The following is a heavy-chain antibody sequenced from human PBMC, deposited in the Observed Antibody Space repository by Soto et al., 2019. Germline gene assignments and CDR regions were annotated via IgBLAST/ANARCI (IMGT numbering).Heavy chain of an antibody. D-gene: IGHD3-22*01. CDR3: SSDLEHYYYGMDV. Sequence: SETLSLTCTVSGCSISSGGYYWNWIRQPPGKGLEWIGYIYYSGSTYYNPSLKSRVTISVDTSKNQFSLKLSSVTAADTAVYYCSSDLEHYYYGMDVWGQGTTVT. V-gene: IGHV4-30-4*08. J-gene: IGHJ6*02. CDR2: IYYSGST. CDR1: GCSISSGGYY.